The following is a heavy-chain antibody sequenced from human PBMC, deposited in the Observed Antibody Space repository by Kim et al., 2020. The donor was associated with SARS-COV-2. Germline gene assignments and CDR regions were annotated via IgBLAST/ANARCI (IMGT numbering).Heavy chain of an antibody. Sequence: GESLKISCKGSGYSFTSYWISWVRQMPGKGLEWMGRIDPSEAYTNYSTSFQGHVTIAADKSISTAYLQWSSLKASDTAMYYCAEVGNSLGSAHWGQGTLVTVFS. CDR1: GYSFTSYW. J-gene: IGHJ4*02. V-gene: IGHV5-10-1*01. CDR2: IDPSEAYT. D-gene: IGHD2-15*01. CDR3: AEVGNSLGSAH.